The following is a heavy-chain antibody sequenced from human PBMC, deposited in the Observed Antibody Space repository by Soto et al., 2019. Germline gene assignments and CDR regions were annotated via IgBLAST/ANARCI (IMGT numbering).Heavy chain of an antibody. Sequence: GALRLSCAASGFTFSDHYMSWIRQAPGKGLEWIGYSSNSGSFTRYADSVKGRFSISRDNAKNSLYLQINSLRGDDTATYFCVRSGDNYNLLDYWGQGTPVTVSS. D-gene: IGHD1-1*01. CDR2: SSNSGSFT. CDR3: VRSGDNYNLLDY. V-gene: IGHV3-11*06. J-gene: IGHJ4*02. CDR1: GFTFSDHY.